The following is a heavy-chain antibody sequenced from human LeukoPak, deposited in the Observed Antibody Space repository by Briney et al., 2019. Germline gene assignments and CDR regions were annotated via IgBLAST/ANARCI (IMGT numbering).Heavy chain of an antibody. J-gene: IGHJ4*02. V-gene: IGHV4-61*01. CDR2: IYYSGST. Sequence: SETLSLTCTVSGGSVSSGSYYWSWLRQPPGRGLEWIGYIYYSGSTNYNPSLKSRVTISVDTSKNQFFLKLSSVTAADTAVYYCASDYGDYVFDYWGQGTLVTVSS. CDR3: ASDYGDYVFDY. CDR1: GGSVSSGSYY. D-gene: IGHD4-17*01.